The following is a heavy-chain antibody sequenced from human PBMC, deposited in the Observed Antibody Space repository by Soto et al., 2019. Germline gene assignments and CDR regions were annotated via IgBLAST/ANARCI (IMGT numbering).Heavy chain of an antibody. CDR3: AKARRGYSYGPLDY. V-gene: IGHV3-30*18. Sequence: QVQLVESGGGVVQPGRSLRLSCAASGFTFSSYRMHWVRQAPGKGLEWVAVISYDGSNKYYADSVKGRFTISRDNSKNTLYLQMNSLRAEDTAVYYCAKARRGYSYGPLDYWGQGTLVTVSS. D-gene: IGHD5-18*01. J-gene: IGHJ4*02. CDR1: GFTFSSYR. CDR2: ISYDGSNK.